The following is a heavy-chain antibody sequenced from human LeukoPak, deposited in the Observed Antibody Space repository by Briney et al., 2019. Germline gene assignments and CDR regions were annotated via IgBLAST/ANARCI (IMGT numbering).Heavy chain of an antibody. CDR3: AITEDAFDI. Sequence: KPSETLSLTCAVYGGSFSGYYWSWIRQPPGKGLEWIGEINHSGSTNYNPSLKSRVTISVDTSKNQFSLKLSSVTAVDTAVYYCAITEDAFDIWGQGTMVTVSS. V-gene: IGHV4-34*01. D-gene: IGHD1-14*01. CDR2: INHSGST. J-gene: IGHJ3*02. CDR1: GGSFSGYY.